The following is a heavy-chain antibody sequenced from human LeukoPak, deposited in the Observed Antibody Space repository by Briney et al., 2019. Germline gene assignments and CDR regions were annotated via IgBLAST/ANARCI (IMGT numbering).Heavy chain of an antibody. CDR3: AREDYGGNSFDY. D-gene: IGHD4-23*01. CDR1: GFTFSSYN. J-gene: IGHJ4*02. CDR2: ISIGTSFI. Sequence: GGSLRLSCAASGFTFSSYNMNWVRQAPGKGLEWVAYISIGTSFIYYADSVKGRFTISRDNAKNSLYLQMNNLRAEDTAVYYCAREDYGGNSFDYWGQGTLVTVSS. V-gene: IGHV3-21*01.